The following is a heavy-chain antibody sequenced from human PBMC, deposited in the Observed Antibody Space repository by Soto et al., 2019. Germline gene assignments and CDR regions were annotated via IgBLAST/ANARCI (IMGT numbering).Heavy chain of an antibody. CDR1: GGSFSGYY. V-gene: IGHV4-34*01. D-gene: IGHD3-10*01. CDR2: INHSGST. J-gene: IGHJ4*02. Sequence: PSETLSLTCAVYGGSFSGYYWSWIRQPPGKGLEWIGEINHSGSTNYNPSLKSRVTISVDTSKNQFSLKLSSVTAADTAVYYCARGGITMVRGVITLDFDYWGQGTLVIVSS. CDR3: ARGGITMVRGVITLDFDY.